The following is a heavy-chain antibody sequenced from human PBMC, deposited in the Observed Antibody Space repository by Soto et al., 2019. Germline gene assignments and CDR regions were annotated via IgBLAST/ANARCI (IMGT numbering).Heavy chain of an antibody. CDR1: GGSVSSGSYY. CDR2: IYYSGST. V-gene: IGHV4-61*01. Sequence: SENLSLTCTVSGGSVSSGSYYWSWIRQPPGKGPEWIGYIYYSGSTNYNPALKSRVTISVDTSKNQFSLKLSSVTAADTAVYYCARDHDFWSGYYTLDYYDGMDVWGQGTTVTVS. D-gene: IGHD3-3*01. J-gene: IGHJ6*02. CDR3: ARDHDFWSGYYTLDYYDGMDV.